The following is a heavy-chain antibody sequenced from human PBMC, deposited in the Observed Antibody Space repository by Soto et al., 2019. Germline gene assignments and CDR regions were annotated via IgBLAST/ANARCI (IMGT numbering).Heavy chain of an antibody. Sequence: SETLSLTCAVSGGSISSGGYSWSWIRQPPGKGLEWIGYIYHSGSTYYNPSLKSRVTISVDRSKNQFSLKLSSVTAADTAVYYCARGGIVGASFDYWGQGTLVTVSS. D-gene: IGHD1-26*01. J-gene: IGHJ4*02. CDR2: IYHSGST. CDR1: GGSISSGGYS. V-gene: IGHV4-30-2*01. CDR3: ARGGIVGASFDY.